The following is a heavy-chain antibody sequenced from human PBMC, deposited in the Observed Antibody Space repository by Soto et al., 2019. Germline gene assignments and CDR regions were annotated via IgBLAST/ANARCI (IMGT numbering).Heavy chain of an antibody. V-gene: IGHV3-30-3*01. CDR2: ISYDGSNK. CDR1: GFTFSSYA. Sequence: PGGSLRLSCAASGFTFSSYAMHWVRQAPGKGLGWVAVISYDGSNKYYADSVKGRFTISRDNSKNTLYLQMNSLRAEDTAVYYCARARGYSYGQYFGYWGQGTLVTVSS. J-gene: IGHJ4*02. CDR3: ARARGYSYGQYFGY. D-gene: IGHD5-18*01.